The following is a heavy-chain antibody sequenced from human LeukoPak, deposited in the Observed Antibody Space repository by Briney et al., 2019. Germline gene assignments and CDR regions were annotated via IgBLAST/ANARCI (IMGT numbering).Heavy chain of an antibody. CDR1: GGSISSHY. D-gene: IGHD6-13*01. CDR3: ARVESSSWGLNYYYYYMDV. Sequence: PSETLSLTCTVSGGSISSHYWSWIRQPPGKGLEWIGYIYYSGGTNYNPSLKSRVTISVDTSKNQFSLKLSSVTAADTAVYYCARVESSSWGLNYYYYYMDVWGKGTTVTVSS. CDR2: IYYSGGT. V-gene: IGHV4-59*11. J-gene: IGHJ6*03.